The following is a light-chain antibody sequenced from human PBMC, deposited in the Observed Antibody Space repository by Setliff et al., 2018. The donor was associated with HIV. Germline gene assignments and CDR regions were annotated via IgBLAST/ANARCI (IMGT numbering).Light chain of an antibody. CDR2: EVS. V-gene: IGLV2-14*01. CDR3: SSYRGGSTLFV. Sequence: QSALTQPASVSGSPGQSITISCTGTRSDVGAYNYVSWYQQHPGKAPKLVIYEVSNRPSGVSNRFSGSKSGNTASQTISGLQTEDEAHYFCSSYRGGSTLFVLGPGTKVTVL. CDR1: RSDVGAYNY. J-gene: IGLJ1*01.